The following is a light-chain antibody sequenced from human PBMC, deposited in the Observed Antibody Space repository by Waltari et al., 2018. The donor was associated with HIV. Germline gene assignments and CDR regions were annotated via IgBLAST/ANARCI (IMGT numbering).Light chain of an antibody. CDR3: SSFSSSGSVR. J-gene: IGLJ3*02. CDR2: DTK. V-gene: IGLV2-14*01. Sequence: QSALTQPVSVSGSPGLSITISCLGTIDDIGLLNTVSWYRHQPDSPPQLIIFDTKSRPAGIPSRVSGAKSGTTASLTIAGLQSGDEGHYYCSSFSSSGSVRFGGGTKVTV. CDR1: IDDIGLLNT.